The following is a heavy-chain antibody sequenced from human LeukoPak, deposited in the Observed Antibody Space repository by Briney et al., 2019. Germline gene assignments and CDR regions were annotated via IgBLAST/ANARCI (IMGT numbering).Heavy chain of an antibody. V-gene: IGHV4-39*01. CDR3: ARRSITGTTVEY. J-gene: IGHJ4*02. CDR2: IYYRGNT. D-gene: IGHD1-20*01. Sequence: PSETLSLPCTVSGGSVSSHIYYWGWIRQPPGKGLEWIGNIYYRGNTYYNPSLKSRVTISVDTSKNQFSLKLNSVTAADTAVYYCARRSITGTTVEYWGQGTLVTVAS. CDR1: GGSVSSHIYY.